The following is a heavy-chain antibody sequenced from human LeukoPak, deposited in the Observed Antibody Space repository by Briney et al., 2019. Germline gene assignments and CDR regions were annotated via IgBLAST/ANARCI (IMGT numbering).Heavy chain of an antibody. CDR1: GYTFTGYY. J-gene: IGHJ5*02. V-gene: IGHV1-2*02. D-gene: IGHD6-19*01. CDR2: INPNSGGT. CDR3: AREARIAVAGTLARFDP. Sequence: ASVKVSCKASGYTFTGYYMHWVRQAPGQGLEWMGWINPNSGGTNYAQKFQGRVTMTRDTSISTAYMELSRLRSDDTAVYYCAREARIAVAGTLARFDPWGQGTLVTVSS.